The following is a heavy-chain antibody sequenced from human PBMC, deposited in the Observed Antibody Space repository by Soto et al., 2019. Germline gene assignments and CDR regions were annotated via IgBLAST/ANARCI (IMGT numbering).Heavy chain of an antibody. V-gene: IGHV4-61*01. CDR2: IYYSGST. CDR3: ARETYAQVDAFDI. Sequence: QVQLQESGPGLVKPSETLSLTCTVSGGSVSSGSYYWSWIRQPPGKGLEWIGYIYYSGSTNYNPSLKSRVTISVDTSKNQFSLKLSSVTAADTAVYYCARETYAQVDAFDIWGQGTMVTVSS. CDR1: GGSVSSGSYY. D-gene: IGHD2-2*01. J-gene: IGHJ3*02.